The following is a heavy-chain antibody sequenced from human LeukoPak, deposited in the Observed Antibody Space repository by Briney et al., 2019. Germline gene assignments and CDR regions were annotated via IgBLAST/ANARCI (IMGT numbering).Heavy chain of an antibody. J-gene: IGHJ3*02. Sequence: SVKVSCKASGYTCTSYYMHWVRQAPGQGLEWMGGVVPIFGKAKYAQQFQGRVTIITDESTTTGYMELSSLKSEDTAVYYCSRGRGVHASFDIWGQGTMVTVSS. CDR1: GYTCTSYY. CDR3: SRGRGVHASFDI. D-gene: IGHD2-8*01. V-gene: IGHV1-69*05. CDR2: VVPIFGKA.